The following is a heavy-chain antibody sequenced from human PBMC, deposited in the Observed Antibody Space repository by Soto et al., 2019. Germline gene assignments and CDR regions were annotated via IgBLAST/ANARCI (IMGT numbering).Heavy chain of an antibody. V-gene: IGHV4-39*01. CDR2: IYYSGST. J-gene: IGHJ5*02. D-gene: IGHD2-2*02. Sequence: LETLSLTCTVSGGSISSSSYYWGWIRQPPGKGLEWIGSIYYSGSTYYNPSLKSRVTISVDTSKNQFSLKLSSVTAADTAVYYCARHSCSSTSCYNRARWFDPWGQGTLVTVSS. CDR1: GGSISSSSYY. CDR3: ARHSCSSTSCYNRARWFDP.